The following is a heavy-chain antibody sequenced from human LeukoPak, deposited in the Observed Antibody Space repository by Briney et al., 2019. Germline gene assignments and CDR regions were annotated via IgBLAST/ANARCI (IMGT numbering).Heavy chain of an antibody. V-gene: IGHV3-23*01. D-gene: IGHD3-22*01. Sequence: GGSLRLSCAASGFTFSSYAMSWVRQAPGKGLEWVSAISGSGGSTYYADSVKGRFTISRDNSKNTLYLQMNSLRAEDTAVYYCAKDRTPWYDSSGPFDYWGQGTLVTVSP. CDR2: ISGSGGST. CDR3: AKDRTPWYDSSGPFDY. J-gene: IGHJ4*02. CDR1: GFTFSSYA.